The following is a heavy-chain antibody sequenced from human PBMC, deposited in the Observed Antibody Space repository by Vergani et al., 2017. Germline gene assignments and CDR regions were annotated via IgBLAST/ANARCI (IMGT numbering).Heavy chain of an antibody. V-gene: IGHV1-3*01. Sequence: QVQLVQSGAEVKKPGASVKVSCKASGYTFTSYAMHWVRQAPGQRLEWMGWISAYNGNTNYAQKLQGRVTMTTDTSTSTAYMELRSLRSDDTAVYYCARTTVTTDDEGGDYCCGMDVWGQGTTVTVSS. D-gene: IGHD4-17*01. CDR2: ISAYNGNT. J-gene: IGHJ6*02. CDR3: ARTTVTTDDEGGDYCCGMDV. CDR1: GYTFTSYA.